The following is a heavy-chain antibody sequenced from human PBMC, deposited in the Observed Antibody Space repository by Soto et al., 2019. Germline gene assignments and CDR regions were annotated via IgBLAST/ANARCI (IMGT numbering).Heavy chain of an antibody. CDR1: GGTFSSYT. Sequence: GASVKVSCKASGGTFSSYTISWVRQAPGQGLEWLGRIIPILGTANYAQKFQGRVTITADKSTSTAYMELSSLRSEDTAVYYCARVYDILTGYKNRDYYYMDVWGKGTTVTVSS. CDR3: ARVYDILTGYKNRDYYYMDV. D-gene: IGHD3-9*01. J-gene: IGHJ6*03. CDR2: IIPILGTA. V-gene: IGHV1-69*08.